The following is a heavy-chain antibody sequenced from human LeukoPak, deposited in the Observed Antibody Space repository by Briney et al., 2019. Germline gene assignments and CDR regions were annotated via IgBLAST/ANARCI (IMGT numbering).Heavy chain of an antibody. CDR1: GGSISPYY. CDR3: ARHSYNYYGLDV. CDR2: IHYSGTT. Sequence: PSETLSLTCTVSGGSISPYYWSWIRQPPGKGLEWIGYIHYSGTTNYNPSLKSRVTMSVDTSNNHLSLRLTSVTAADTALYYCARHSYNYYGLDVWGQGTRITVSS. J-gene: IGHJ6*02. V-gene: IGHV4-59*08.